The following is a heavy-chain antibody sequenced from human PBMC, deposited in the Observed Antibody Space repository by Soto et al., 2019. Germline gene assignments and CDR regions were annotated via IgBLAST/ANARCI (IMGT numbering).Heavy chain of an antibody. CDR3: ARHHVRGRTIAGAAEF. V-gene: IGHV4-30-4*01. CDR2: IYYSGHT. Sequence: SETLSLTCTVSGGSITSGDNYWSWIRQPPGKGLEWIGYIYYSGHTYYNPSLKSRLTISVDTSKNHFSLRLSSVTAADTAVYYCARHHVRGRTIAGAAEFWGQGTLVTVSS. CDR1: GGSITSGDNY. J-gene: IGHJ4*02. D-gene: IGHD6-13*01.